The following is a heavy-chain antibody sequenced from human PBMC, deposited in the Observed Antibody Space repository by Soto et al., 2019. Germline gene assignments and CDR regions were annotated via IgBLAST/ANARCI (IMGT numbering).Heavy chain of an antibody. CDR1: GGSISSGGYY. CDR3: AREFTMAAGWVGEYVDY. V-gene: IGHV4-31*03. J-gene: IGHJ4*02. Sequence: TLSLTCTVSGGSISSGGYYWSWIRQHPGKGLEWIGYIYYSGSTYYNPSLKSRVTISVDTSKNQFSLKLSSVTAADTAVYYCAREFTMAAGWVGEYVDYWGQGTLVTVSS. CDR2: IYYSGST. D-gene: IGHD3-10*01.